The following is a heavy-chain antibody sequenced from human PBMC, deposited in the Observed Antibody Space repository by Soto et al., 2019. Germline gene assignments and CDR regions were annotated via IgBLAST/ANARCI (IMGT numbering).Heavy chain of an antibody. CDR1: CGSISSSNW. D-gene: IGHD2-15*01. CDR3: ARSLGSLGYCSGGSCPTQGYFDY. CDR2: IYHSGST. J-gene: IGHJ4*02. V-gene: IGHV4-4*02. Sequence: PSETLSLTCAFSCGSISSSNWWSWVRQPPGKGLEWIGEIYHSGSTNYNPSLKSRVTISVDKSKNQFSLKLSSVTAADTAVYYCARSLGSLGYCSGGSCPTQGYFDYWGQGTLVTV.